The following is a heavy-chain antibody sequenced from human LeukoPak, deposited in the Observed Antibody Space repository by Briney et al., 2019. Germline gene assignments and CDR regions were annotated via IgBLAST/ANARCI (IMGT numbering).Heavy chain of an antibody. D-gene: IGHD5-18*01. CDR2: IRYDGSNK. Sequence: GGSLRLSCAASGFTFSSSWMTWVRQAPGKGLEWVAFIRYDGSNKYYADSVKGRFTISRDNSKNTLYLQMNSLRAEDTAVYYCAKDLRGYSYGSDAFDIWGQGTMVTVSS. CDR3: AKDLRGYSYGSDAFDI. J-gene: IGHJ3*02. CDR1: GFTFSSSW. V-gene: IGHV3-30*02.